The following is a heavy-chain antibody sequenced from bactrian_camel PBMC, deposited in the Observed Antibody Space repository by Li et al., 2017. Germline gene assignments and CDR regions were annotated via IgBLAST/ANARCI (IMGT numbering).Heavy chain of an antibody. CDR3: AADQNTCTTASGRTLQPKAARYKM. D-gene: IGHD7*01. J-gene: IGHJ4*01. CDR1: KATYSMNC. Sequence: VQLVESGGGTAQAGGSLRLSCVASKATYSMNCMGWFRQAPGKEREGVAVIGPSGTTVYADSVKGRFTISEDVAENTLYLQMNSLKPEDSAMYYCAADQNTCTTASGRTLQPKAARYKMWGQGTQVTVS. V-gene: IGHV3S53*01. CDR2: IGPSGTT.